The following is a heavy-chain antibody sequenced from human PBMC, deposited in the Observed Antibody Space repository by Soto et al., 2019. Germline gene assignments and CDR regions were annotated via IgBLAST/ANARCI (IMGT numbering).Heavy chain of an antibody. CDR3: ARGRFYNWNYFDY. V-gene: IGHV4-59*01. CDR1: GGSISSYY. CDR2: IYYSGST. Sequence: SETLSLTCTVSGGSISSYYWSWIRQPPGKGLEWIGYIYYSGSTNYNPSLKSRVTISVDTSKNQFSLKLSSVTAADTAVYYCARGRFYNWNYFDYWGQGTLVTVSS. D-gene: IGHD1-20*01. J-gene: IGHJ4*02.